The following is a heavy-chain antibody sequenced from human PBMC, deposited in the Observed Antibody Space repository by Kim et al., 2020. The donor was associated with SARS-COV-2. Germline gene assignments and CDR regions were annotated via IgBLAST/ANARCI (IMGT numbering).Heavy chain of an antibody. CDR3: AREEQWLVLDYYYGMDV. D-gene: IGHD6-19*01. Sequence: GGSLRLSCAASGFTFSSYEMNWVRQAPGKGLEWVSYISISGSTIYYADSVKGRFTISRDNAKNSLYLQMNSLRAEDTAVYYCAREEQWLVLDYYYGMDVWGQGTTVTVSS. CDR2: ISISGSTI. CDR1: GFTFSSYE. V-gene: IGHV3-48*03. J-gene: IGHJ6*02.